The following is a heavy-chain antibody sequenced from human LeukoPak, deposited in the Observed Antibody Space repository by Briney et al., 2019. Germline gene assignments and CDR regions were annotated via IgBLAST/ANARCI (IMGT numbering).Heavy chain of an antibody. CDR2: ISYDGSNK. V-gene: IGHV3-30*18. CDR3: AKDRPVWSGYYFDY. Sequence: GRSLRLSCAASGFTFSRYGMHWVRQAPGKGLEWVAVISYDGSNKYYADSVKGRFTISRDNSKNTLYLQMNSLRAEDTAVYYCAKDRPVWSGYYFDYWGQGTLVTVSS. D-gene: IGHD3-3*01. J-gene: IGHJ4*02. CDR1: GFTFSRYG.